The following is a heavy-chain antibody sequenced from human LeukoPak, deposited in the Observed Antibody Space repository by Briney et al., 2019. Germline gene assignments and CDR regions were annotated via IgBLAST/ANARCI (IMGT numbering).Heavy chain of an antibody. V-gene: IGHV4-30-2*01. CDR2: IYHSGST. D-gene: IGHD3-22*01. CDR3: ASAYYYDGSGAFDY. CDR1: GGSISSGGYS. Sequence: SQTLSLTCAVSGGSISSGGYSWSWIRQPPGKGLEWIGNIYHSGSTYYNPSLKSRVTISVDRSKNQFSLKLSSVTAADTAVYYCASAYYYDGSGAFDYWGQGTLVTVSS. J-gene: IGHJ4*02.